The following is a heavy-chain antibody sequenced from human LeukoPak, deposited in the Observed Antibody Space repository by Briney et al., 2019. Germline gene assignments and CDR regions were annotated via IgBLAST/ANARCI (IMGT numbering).Heavy chain of an antibody. CDR1: GGTFSSYA. CDR3: ASGDIVVVPAARNYYYYMDV. Sequence: SVKVSCKASGGTFSSYAISWVRQAPGQGLEWMGGIIPIFGTANYAQKFQGRVTITTDESTSTAYMELSSLRSEDTAAYYCASGDIVVVPAARNYYYYMDVWGKGTTVTVSS. D-gene: IGHD2-2*01. J-gene: IGHJ6*03. CDR2: IIPIFGTA. V-gene: IGHV1-69*05.